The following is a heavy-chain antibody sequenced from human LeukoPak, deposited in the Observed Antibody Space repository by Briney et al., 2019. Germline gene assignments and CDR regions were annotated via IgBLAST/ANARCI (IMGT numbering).Heavy chain of an antibody. J-gene: IGHJ4*02. D-gene: IGHD3-3*01. CDR3: ARVARITIFGVVIDPMRGFDY. CDR1: GDSISSGDYY. CDR2: INHSGST. Sequence: SQTLSLTCTVSGDSISSGDYYWGWIRQPAGKGLEWIGEINHSGSTNYNPSLKSRVTISVDTSKNQFSLKLSSVTAADTAVYYCARVARITIFGVVIDPMRGFDYWGQGTLVTVSS. V-gene: IGHV4-61*09.